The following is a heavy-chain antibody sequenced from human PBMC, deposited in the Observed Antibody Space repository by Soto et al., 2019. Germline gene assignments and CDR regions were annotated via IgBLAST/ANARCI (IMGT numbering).Heavy chain of an antibody. CDR3: ARGDSEAYYFDY. Sequence: GGSLRLSCAASGFTFSSYGMHWVRQAPGKGLEWVAVIWYDGSNKYYADSVKGRFTISRDNSKNTLYLQMNSLRAEDTAVYYCARGDSEAYYFDYWGQGTLVTVSS. V-gene: IGHV3-33*01. D-gene: IGHD1-26*01. J-gene: IGHJ4*02. CDR2: IWYDGSNK. CDR1: GFTFSSYG.